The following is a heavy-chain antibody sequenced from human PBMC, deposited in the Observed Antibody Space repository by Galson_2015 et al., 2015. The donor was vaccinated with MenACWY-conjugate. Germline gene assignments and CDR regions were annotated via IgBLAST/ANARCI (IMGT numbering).Heavy chain of an antibody. D-gene: IGHD5-18*01. CDR2: ISGSGGST. CDR3: AKDGGKAMAKGFDY. Sequence: SLRLSCAASGFTLSSYAMSWVRQAPGKGLEWVSAISGSGGSTNYADSVKGRFTISRDNSKNTLYLQMNSLRAEDTAVYYCAKDGGKAMAKGFDYWGQGTLVTVSS. CDR1: GFTLSSYA. J-gene: IGHJ4*02. V-gene: IGHV3-23*01.